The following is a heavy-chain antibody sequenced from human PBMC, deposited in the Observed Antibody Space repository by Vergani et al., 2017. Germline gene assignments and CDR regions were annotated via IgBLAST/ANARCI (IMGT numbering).Heavy chain of an antibody. CDR3: AIGRYSSGWAY. V-gene: IGHV4-61*02. CDR1: GDSISSGSYY. Sequence: QVQLQESGPGLVKPSQTLSLTCTVSGDSISSGSYYWSWIRQPAGKGLEWIGRIYTSGSTNYNPSLKSRVTMSVDTSKNQFSLRLSSVTAADTAVYYCAIGRYSSGWAYWGQGTLVTVSS. CDR2: IYTSGST. D-gene: IGHD6-19*01. J-gene: IGHJ4*02.